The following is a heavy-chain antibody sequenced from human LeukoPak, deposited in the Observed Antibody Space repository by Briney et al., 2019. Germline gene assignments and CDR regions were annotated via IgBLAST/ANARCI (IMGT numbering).Heavy chain of an antibody. CDR3: AKGREQWLVMSGFDY. D-gene: IGHD6-19*01. Sequence: GGSLRLSCAASGLTFSDYSMTWVRQAPGKGLFWVSGISAGGGSTYYADSVKGRFTISRDNSKNSLYLQMNSLRTEDTALYYCAKGREQWLVMSGFDYWGQGTLVTVSS. V-gene: IGHV3-43*02. J-gene: IGHJ4*02. CDR2: ISAGGGST. CDR1: GLTFSDYS.